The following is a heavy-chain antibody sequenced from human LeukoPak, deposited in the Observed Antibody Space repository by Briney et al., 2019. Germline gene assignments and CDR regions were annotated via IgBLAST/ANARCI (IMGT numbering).Heavy chain of an antibody. V-gene: IGHV3-23*01. Sequence: GGSLRLSCAASGFTFSSYAMSWVRQAPGKGLEWVSAISGSGGSTYYADSVKGRFTISRDNSKNTLYLQMNSLRAEDTAVYYCAKDRSPDEAAAAHFDYWGQGTLVTVSS. CDR2: ISGSGGST. CDR3: AKDRSPDEAAAAHFDY. D-gene: IGHD6-13*01. J-gene: IGHJ4*02. CDR1: GFTFSSYA.